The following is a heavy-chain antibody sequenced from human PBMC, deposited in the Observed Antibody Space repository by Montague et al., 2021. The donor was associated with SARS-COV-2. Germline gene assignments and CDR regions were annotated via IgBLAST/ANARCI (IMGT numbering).Heavy chain of an antibody. CDR1: GFTFTSSA. V-gene: IGHV1-58*01. Sequence: SVKVSCKASGFTFTSSAVQWVRQARGRRLEWIGWIVVGSGNTNYAQKFQERVTITRDMSTSTAYMELSSLRSEDTAVYYCAAVPAGYSSSWYDYFDYWGQGTLVTVSS. D-gene: IGHD6-13*01. J-gene: IGHJ4*02. CDR2: IVVGSGNT. CDR3: AAVPAGYSSSWYDYFDY.